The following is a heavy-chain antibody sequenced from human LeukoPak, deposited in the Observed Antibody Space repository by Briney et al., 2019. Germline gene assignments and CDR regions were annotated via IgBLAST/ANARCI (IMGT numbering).Heavy chain of an antibody. V-gene: IGHV1-2*02. D-gene: IGHD3-22*01. CDR1: GYTFTGYY. J-gene: IGHJ4*02. CDR3: ARDLTEHHYDSSGYSSVY. CDR2: INPNSGGT. Sequence: ASMKVSCKASGYTFTGYYMHWVRQAPGQGLEWMGWINPNSGGTNYAQKFQGRVTMTRDTSISTAYMDLSRLRCDDTAVYYCARDLTEHHYDSSGYSSVYWGQGTLVTVSS.